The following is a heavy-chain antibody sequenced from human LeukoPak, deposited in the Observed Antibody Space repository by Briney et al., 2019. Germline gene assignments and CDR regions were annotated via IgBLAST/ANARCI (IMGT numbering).Heavy chain of an antibody. D-gene: IGHD2-2*02. V-gene: IGHV1-69*05. CDR2: ITPIFGTA. Sequence: SVKVSCKASGGTFRSYAISWVRQAPGQGLEWMGGITPIFGTANYAQKFQGRVTITTDESTSTAYMELSSLRSEDTAVYYCARAVYCSSTSCYISNPFYYMDVWGKGTTVTVSS. CDR1: GGTFRSYA. J-gene: IGHJ6*03. CDR3: ARAVYCSSTSCYISNPFYYMDV.